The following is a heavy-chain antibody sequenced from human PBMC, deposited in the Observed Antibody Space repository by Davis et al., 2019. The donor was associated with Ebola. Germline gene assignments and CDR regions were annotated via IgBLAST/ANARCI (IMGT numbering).Heavy chain of an antibody. D-gene: IGHD6-13*01. CDR3: ARRGTSSWYAGWFDP. J-gene: IGHJ5*02. V-gene: IGHV4-59*08. CDR1: GASISSYY. CDR2: IYYSGST. Sequence: SETLSLTCSVSGASISSYYWSWIRQPPGKGLEWIGYIYYSGSTNYNPSLKSRVTISVDTSKNQFSLKLSSVTAADTAMYYCARRGTSSWYAGWFDPRGPGNPGHRLL.